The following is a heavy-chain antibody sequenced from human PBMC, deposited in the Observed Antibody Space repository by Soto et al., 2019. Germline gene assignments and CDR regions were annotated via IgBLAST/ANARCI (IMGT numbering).Heavy chain of an antibody. CDR2: FDPEDGET. J-gene: IGHJ6*02. CDR1: GYTLTELS. Sequence: ASVKVSCKVSGYTLTELSMHWVRQAPGKGLEWMGGFDPEDGETIYAQKFQGRVTMTEDTSTDTAYMELSSLRSADTAVYYCATDTYYDFWSGPGVWGQGTTVTVSS. CDR3: ATDTYYDFWSGPGV. D-gene: IGHD3-3*01. V-gene: IGHV1-24*01.